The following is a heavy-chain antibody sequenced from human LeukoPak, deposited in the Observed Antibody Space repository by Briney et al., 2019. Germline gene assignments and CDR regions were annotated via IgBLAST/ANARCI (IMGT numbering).Heavy chain of an antibody. CDR1: GFTFSSYS. V-gene: IGHV3-21*01. CDR3: ARDLAIAAAGTERAPDY. D-gene: IGHD6-13*01. CDR2: ISSSSYI. J-gene: IGHJ4*02. Sequence: AGGSLRLSCAASGFTFSSYSMNWVRLAPGKGLEWVSSISSSSYIYYADSVKGRFTISRDNAKNSLYLQMNSLRAEDTAVYYCARDLAIAAAGTERAPDYWGQGTLVTVSS.